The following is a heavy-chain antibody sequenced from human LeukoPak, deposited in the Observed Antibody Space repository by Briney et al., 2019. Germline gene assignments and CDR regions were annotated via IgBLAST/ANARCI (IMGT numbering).Heavy chain of an antibody. CDR2: IYYSGST. D-gene: IGHD3-3*01. CDR3: ARDRYDFWSGRQFDP. J-gene: IGHJ5*02. V-gene: IGHV4-31*03. CDR1: GGSISSGGYY. Sequence: SETLSLTCTVSGGSISSGGYYWSWIRQHPGKGLEWIGYIYYSGSTYYNPSLKSRVTISVDTSKNQFPLKLSSVTAADTAVYYCARDRYDFWSGRQFDPWGQGTLVTVSS.